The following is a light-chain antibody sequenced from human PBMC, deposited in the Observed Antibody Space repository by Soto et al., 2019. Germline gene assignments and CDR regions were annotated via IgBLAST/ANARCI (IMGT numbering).Light chain of an antibody. CDR1: QSVSYW. Sequence: DIHLTQSPSTLSTSVGARVTITCRASQSVSYWLAWYQLKPGKAPNLLIYDGSTLASGVPPRFSGGGFGTEFTLNISSLQPDDSAMYYCQHYNTYSKAFGPGTRVEIK. CDR3: QHYNTYSKA. CDR2: DGS. J-gene: IGKJ3*01. V-gene: IGKV1-5*01.